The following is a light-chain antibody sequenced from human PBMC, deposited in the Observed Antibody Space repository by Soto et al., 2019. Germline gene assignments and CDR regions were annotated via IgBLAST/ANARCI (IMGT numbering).Light chain of an antibody. CDR1: SSNIGSNY. J-gene: IGLJ2*01. CDR2: RNN. V-gene: IGLV1-47*01. CDR3: AAWDDSLSGHVV. Sequence: QSVLTQPPSASGTPGQRVTISCSGSSSNIGSNYVYWYQQLPGTAPKLLIYRNNQRPSGVPDRFSGSKSGTSASLAISGLRSEDEDDDYCAAWDDSLSGHVVFGGGTKLTVL.